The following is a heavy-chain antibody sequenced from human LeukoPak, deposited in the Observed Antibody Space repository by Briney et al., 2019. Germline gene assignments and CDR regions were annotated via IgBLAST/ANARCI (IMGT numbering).Heavy chain of an antibody. Sequence: GASVKVSCKASGYTFNSYGISWVRRAPGQGLEWMGWISAYNGNTNYAQKLQDRVTMTTDTSTSTAYMELRSLRSDDTAVYYCAREGYCNSTSCDKPFDCWGQGALVTVSS. J-gene: IGHJ4*02. V-gene: IGHV1-18*01. CDR2: ISAYNGNT. D-gene: IGHD2-2*01. CDR3: AREGYCNSTSCDKPFDC. CDR1: GYTFNSYG.